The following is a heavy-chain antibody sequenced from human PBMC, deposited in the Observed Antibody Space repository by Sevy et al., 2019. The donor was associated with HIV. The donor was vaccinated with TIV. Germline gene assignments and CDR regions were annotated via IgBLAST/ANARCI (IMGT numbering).Heavy chain of an antibody. D-gene: IGHD3-9*01. CDR2: ISSSSSYT. CDR1: GFTFSDYY. Sequence: GGSLRLSCAASGFTFSDYYMSWIRQAPGKGLEWVSYISSSSSYTNYADSGKGRFTISRDNAKNSLYLQMNSLRAEDTAVYYCARDQRSYDILTGYYHDAFDIWGQGTMVTVSS. V-gene: IGHV3-11*06. CDR3: ARDQRSYDILTGYYHDAFDI. J-gene: IGHJ3*02.